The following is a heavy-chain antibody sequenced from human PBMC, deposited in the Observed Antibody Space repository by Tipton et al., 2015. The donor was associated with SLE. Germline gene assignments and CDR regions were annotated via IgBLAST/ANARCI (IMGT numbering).Heavy chain of an antibody. Sequence: TLSPTCTLSGGSISSGSYFWTWIRQPAGKGLEWLGRIHTSGGTSYNPSLEGRVTISMDTSKNQFSLKLNSVTAADTAVYYCARDKNLNWFDPWGQGTLITVSS. CDR1: GGSISSGSYF. V-gene: IGHV4-61*02. CDR3: ARDKNLNWFDP. J-gene: IGHJ5*02. CDR2: IHTSGGT.